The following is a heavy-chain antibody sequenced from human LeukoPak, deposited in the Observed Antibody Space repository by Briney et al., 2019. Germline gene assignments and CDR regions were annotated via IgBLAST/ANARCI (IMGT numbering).Heavy chain of an antibody. V-gene: IGHV4-30-4*01. J-gene: IGHJ4*02. Sequence: PSETLSLTCTVSGGSISSGDCYWSWIRQPPGKGLEWIGYIYYSGSTYYNPSLKSRVTISVDTSKNQFSLKLSSVTAADTAVYYCARGYYDFWSGYYEGKELDYWGQGTLVTVSS. CDR2: IYYSGST. CDR1: GGSISSGDCY. CDR3: ARGYYDFWSGYYEGKELDY. D-gene: IGHD3-3*01.